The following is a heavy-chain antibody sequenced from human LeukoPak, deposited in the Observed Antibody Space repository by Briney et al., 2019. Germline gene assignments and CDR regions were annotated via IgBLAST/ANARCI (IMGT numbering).Heavy chain of an antibody. J-gene: IGHJ4*02. CDR1: GFTFSNYV. V-gene: IGHV3-23*01. D-gene: IGHD2-15*01. CDR3: ARAHCSGGTCPRGY. Sequence: GGSLRLSCAASGFTFSNYVMSWVRQAPGRGLEWVSAISGSGSNTYYADSVKGRFTISRDNPKNTLYLQMNSLRAEDTAVYFCARAHCSGGTCPRGYWGQGTLVTVSP. CDR2: ISGSGSNT.